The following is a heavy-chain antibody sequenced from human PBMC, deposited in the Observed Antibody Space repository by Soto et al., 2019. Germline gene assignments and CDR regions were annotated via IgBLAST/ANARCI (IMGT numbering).Heavy chain of an antibody. CDR1: GFTFGTYA. D-gene: IGHD2-8*01. V-gene: IGHV3-33*01. CDR3: ARAFCTNGVCYYCFDY. CDR2: IYYDGSNR. J-gene: IGHJ4*01. Sequence: PGGSLRLSCAASGFTFGTYAMHWVRQAPGKGLEWVAVIYYDGSNRYYGDAVKGRFTISRGNSKSTLYLQMSSLRAEDTAVYYCARAFCTNGVCYYCFDYWGHGTLVTVSS.